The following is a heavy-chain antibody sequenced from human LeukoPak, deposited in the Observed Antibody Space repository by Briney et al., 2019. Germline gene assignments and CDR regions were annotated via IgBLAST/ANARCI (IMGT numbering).Heavy chain of an antibody. Sequence: ASVKVSCKGSGYTFTSYYMHWVRQAPGQGLEWMGIINPSGGSTSYAQKFQGRVTMTRDTSTSTDYMELSSLRSEDTAVYYCGREPVSGGFDYWGQGTLVTVSS. CDR2: INPSGGST. CDR3: GREPVSGGFDY. D-gene: IGHD5-12*01. V-gene: IGHV1-46*01. CDR1: GYTFTSYY. J-gene: IGHJ4*02.